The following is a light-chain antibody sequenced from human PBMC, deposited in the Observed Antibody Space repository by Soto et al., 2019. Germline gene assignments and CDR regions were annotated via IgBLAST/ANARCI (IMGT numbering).Light chain of an antibody. CDR3: QRSYSTPLT. V-gene: IGKV1-39*01. CDR1: QSISSY. J-gene: IGKJ1*01. CDR2: GAS. Sequence: DIQMTQSPSSLSASIGDRVTITCRASQSISSYLNWYQQKPGKAPKLLIYGASSLQSGVPSRFSGSGFGTDFTLTISTLQPEDFATYFCQRSYSTPLTFGQGTKV.